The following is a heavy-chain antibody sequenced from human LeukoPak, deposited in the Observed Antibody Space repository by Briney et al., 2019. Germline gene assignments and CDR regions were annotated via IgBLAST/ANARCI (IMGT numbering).Heavy chain of an antibody. Sequence: TGGSLRLSCAASGFTFSSYGMHWVRQAPGKGLEWVAFIRYDGSNKYYADSVKGRFTISRDNSKNTLYLQMNSLRAEDTAVYYCASWPGGWYGEDSWGQGTLVTVSS. CDR1: GFTFSSYG. CDR2: IRYDGSNK. V-gene: IGHV3-30*02. CDR3: ASWPGGWYGEDS. J-gene: IGHJ4*02. D-gene: IGHD6-19*01.